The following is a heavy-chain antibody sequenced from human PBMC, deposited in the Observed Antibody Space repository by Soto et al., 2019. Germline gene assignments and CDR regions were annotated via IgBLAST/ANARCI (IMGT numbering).Heavy chain of an antibody. CDR2: SSATGAGT. J-gene: IGHJ4*02. D-gene: IGHD1-7*01. Sequence: EVQLLESGGGLVQPGGSLRLSCAASGFTFSSYGMTWVRQAPGKGLEWVSFSSATGAGTYYADSVTGRFTISGDNSKNTLYLQMTSLRADDTAVYYCAKDRRAGGNYGFYSDFWGQGALVIVSS. CDR1: GFTFSSYG. V-gene: IGHV3-23*01. CDR3: AKDRRAGGNYGFYSDF.